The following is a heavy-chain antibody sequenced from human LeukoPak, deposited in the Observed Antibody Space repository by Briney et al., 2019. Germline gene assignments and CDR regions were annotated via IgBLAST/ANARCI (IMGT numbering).Heavy chain of an antibody. Sequence: ASVKVSCKASGGTFSSYAISWVRQAPGQGLEWMGWISAYNGNTNYAQKLQGRVTMTTDTSTSTAYMELRSLRSDDTAVYYCARDRSGYSYGYPMGQGTLVTVSS. D-gene: IGHD5-18*01. CDR2: ISAYNGNT. CDR1: GGTFSSYA. J-gene: IGHJ5*02. CDR3: ARDRSGYSYGYP. V-gene: IGHV1-18*01.